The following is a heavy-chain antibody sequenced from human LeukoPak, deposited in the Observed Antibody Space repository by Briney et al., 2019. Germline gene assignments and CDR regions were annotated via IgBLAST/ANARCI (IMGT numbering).Heavy chain of an antibody. CDR3: ARDDSTSLGRPYYYYGMDV. CDR2: ISAYNGNT. V-gene: IGHV1-18*01. Sequence: GASVKVSCKASGYTFTSYGISWVRQAPGQGLEWMGWISAYNGNTNYAQKLQGRVTMTTDTSTSTAYMELRRLRSDDTAVYYCARDDSTSLGRPYYYYGMDVWGQGTTVTVSS. D-gene: IGHD2-2*01. CDR1: GYTFTSYG. J-gene: IGHJ6*02.